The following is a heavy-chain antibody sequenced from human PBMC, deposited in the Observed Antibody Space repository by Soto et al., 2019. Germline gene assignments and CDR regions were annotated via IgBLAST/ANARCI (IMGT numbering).Heavy chain of an antibody. CDR1: GGTFSSYA. CDR2: IIPIFGTA. CDR3: ARDLSGYDFRRYWYFDL. J-gene: IGHJ2*01. D-gene: IGHD5-12*01. Sequence: QVQLVQSGAEVKKPGSSVKVSCKASGGTFSSYAISWVRQAPEQGTEWMGGIIPIFGTANYAQKFQGRVTITADESTSTVYMEVSGLRSENTAVYYCARDLSGYDFRRYWYFDLWGRGTLVTVSS. V-gene: IGHV1-69*01.